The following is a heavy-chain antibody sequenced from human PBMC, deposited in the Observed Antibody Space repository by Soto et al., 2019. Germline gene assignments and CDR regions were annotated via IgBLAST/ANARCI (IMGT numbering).Heavy chain of an antibody. D-gene: IGHD3-22*01. V-gene: IGHV4-59*01. Sequence: SETLSLTCTVSGGSISSYYWSWIRQPPGKGLEWIGYIYYSGSTNYNPSLKSRVTISVDTSKNQFSLKLSSVTAADTAVYYCARVDPYYYDSSGYYYASPEYFQHWGQGTLVTVS. CDR1: GGSISSYY. J-gene: IGHJ1*01. CDR2: IYYSGST. CDR3: ARVDPYYYDSSGYYYASPEYFQH.